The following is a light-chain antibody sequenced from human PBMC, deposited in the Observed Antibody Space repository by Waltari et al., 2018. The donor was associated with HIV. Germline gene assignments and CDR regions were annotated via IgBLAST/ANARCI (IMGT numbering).Light chain of an antibody. CDR3: QQYKTWPLT. V-gene: IGKV3-15*01. J-gene: IGKJ1*01. CDR2: GAS. Sequence: TVLTQCPGTLSGYPGGRATLPFRASQNVFSDLAWYHQKPGQAPRLILFGASKRATGVPARFSGSGSGTEFTLTITSLQSEDYGLYHCQQYKTWPLTFGQGTRVEIK. CDR1: QNVFSD.